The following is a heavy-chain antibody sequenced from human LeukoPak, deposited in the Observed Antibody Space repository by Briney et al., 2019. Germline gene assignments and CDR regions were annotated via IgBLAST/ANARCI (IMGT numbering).Heavy chain of an antibody. D-gene: IGHD3-16*01. CDR1: GFSFGSYA. CDR2: VSAVGVV. J-gene: IGHJ4*02. V-gene: IGHV3-23*01. Sequence: GGSLRLSCTASGFSFGSYAMGWVRQASGKGLEWVSTVSAVGVVWYSDSVKGRFTISRDNSKNTLYLQMNSLRADDTAVYYCAKDTPLCYFDYWGQGTLVTVSS. CDR3: AKDTPLCYFDY.